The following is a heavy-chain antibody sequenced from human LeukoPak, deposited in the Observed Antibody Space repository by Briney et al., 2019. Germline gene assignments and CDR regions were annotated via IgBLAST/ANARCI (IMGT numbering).Heavy chain of an antibody. V-gene: IGHV4-34*01. CDR2: INHSGST. CDR1: GGSFSGYY. D-gene: IGHD3-16*01. Sequence: PSETLSLTCAVYGGSFSGYYWSWIRQPPGKGLEWIGEINHSGSTNYNPSLKSRVTISADTSKNQFSLKLSSVTAADTAVYYCARGRGLGYYYYMDVWGKGTTVTVSS. J-gene: IGHJ6*03. CDR3: ARGRGLGYYYYMDV.